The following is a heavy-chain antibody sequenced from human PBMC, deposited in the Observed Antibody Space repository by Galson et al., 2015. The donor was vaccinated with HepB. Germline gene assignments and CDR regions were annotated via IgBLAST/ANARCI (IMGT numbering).Heavy chain of an antibody. V-gene: IGHV3-21*01. J-gene: IGHJ4*02. Sequence: SLRLSCAASGFNFKIYGMNWVRQAPGKGLEWVASISDSNTYIFYADSVKGRFTISRDDAKNSVFLLMNTLGVEDTALYYCARDLKSGNSSQIDFWGQRTLVTVFS. D-gene: IGHD6-6*01. CDR2: ISDSNTYI. CDR1: GFNFKIYG. CDR3: ARDLKSGNSSQIDF.